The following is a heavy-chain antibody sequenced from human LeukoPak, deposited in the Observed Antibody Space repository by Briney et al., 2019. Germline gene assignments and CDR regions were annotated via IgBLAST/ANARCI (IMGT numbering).Heavy chain of an antibody. Sequence: PSETLSLTCTVSGGSISSGSYYWSWIRQPAGKGLEWIGRIYTSGSTNYNPSLKSRVTISVDTSKNQFSLKLSSVTAADTAVYYCARGGQNVDTAMVKYYYYYYMDVWGKGTTVTISS. CDR3: ARGGQNVDTAMVKYYYYYYMDV. D-gene: IGHD5-18*01. CDR2: IYTSGST. CDR1: GGSISSGSYY. V-gene: IGHV4-61*02. J-gene: IGHJ6*03.